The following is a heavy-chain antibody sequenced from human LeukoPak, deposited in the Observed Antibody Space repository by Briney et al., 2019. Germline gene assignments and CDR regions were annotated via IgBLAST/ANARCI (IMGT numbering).Heavy chain of an antibody. V-gene: IGHV4-59*12. D-gene: IGHD2-2*01. CDR3: ARGPEGPLSYAGRFDP. Sequence: SETLSLTCTVSGGSISSYYWSWIRQPPGKGLEWIGYIYYSGSTNYNPSLKSRVTISVDTSKNQFSLKLSSVTAADTAVYYCARGPEGPLSYAGRFDPWGQGTLVTVSS. CDR2: IYYSGST. CDR1: GGSISSYY. J-gene: IGHJ5*02.